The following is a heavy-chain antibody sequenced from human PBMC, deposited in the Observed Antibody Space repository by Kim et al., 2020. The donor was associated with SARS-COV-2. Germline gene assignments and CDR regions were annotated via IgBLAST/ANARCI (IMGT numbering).Heavy chain of an antibody. D-gene: IGHD2-15*01. CDR3: ARQSPGS. CDR2: STGRTI. V-gene: IGHV3-11*04. J-gene: IGHJ4*02. Sequence: STGRTIYYADSGRGRFTVSRDNAKNLLDHQMNSQNAEDTAVYYCARQSPGSWGQGTLVTVSS.